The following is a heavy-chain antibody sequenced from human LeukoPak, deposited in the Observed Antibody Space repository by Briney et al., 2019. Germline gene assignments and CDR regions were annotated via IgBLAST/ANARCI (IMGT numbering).Heavy chain of an antibody. Sequence: PSETLSLTCTVSGGSVYTSDYYWGWVRQPPGKGPEWIGYIYYSGASRYYPSLESRLTLSIDTSRNQLSLKLTSVTAADTAVYFCARLGSYHDFWGQGALVTVSS. J-gene: IGHJ4*02. CDR3: ARLGSYHDF. V-gene: IGHV4-61*05. D-gene: IGHD1-26*01. CDR1: GGSVYTSDYY. CDR2: IYYSGAS.